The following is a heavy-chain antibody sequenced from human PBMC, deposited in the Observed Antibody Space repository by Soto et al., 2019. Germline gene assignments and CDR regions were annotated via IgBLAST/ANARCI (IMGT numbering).Heavy chain of an antibody. CDR2: ISWNSGSI. CDR1: GFTFDDYA. D-gene: IGHD6-6*01. V-gene: IGHV3-9*01. Sequence: EVQLVESGGGLVQPGRSLRLSCAASGFTFDDYAMHWVRQAPGKGLEWVSGISWNSGSIGYADSVKGRFTISRDIAKNSLYLQMNSLRAEDTALYYCAKDIDYSSSTNVYFEYWGQGTLVTVSS. J-gene: IGHJ4*02. CDR3: AKDIDYSSSTNVYFEY.